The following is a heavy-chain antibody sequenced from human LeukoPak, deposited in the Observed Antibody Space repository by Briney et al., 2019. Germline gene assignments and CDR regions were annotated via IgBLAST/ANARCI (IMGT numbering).Heavy chain of an antibody. Sequence: SETLSLTCAVYGGSFSGYYWSWIRQPPGKGLEWIGEINHSGSTNYNPSLKSRVTISVDTSKNQFSLKLSSVTAADTAVYYCARARRYVVVVPAARTYAFDIWGQGTTVTVSS. D-gene: IGHD2-2*01. CDR2: INHSGST. V-gene: IGHV4-34*01. CDR3: ARARRYVVVVPAARTYAFDI. CDR1: GGSFSGYY. J-gene: IGHJ3*02.